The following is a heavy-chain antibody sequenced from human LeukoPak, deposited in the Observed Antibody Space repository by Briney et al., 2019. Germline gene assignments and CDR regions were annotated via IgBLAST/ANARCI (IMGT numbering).Heavy chain of an antibody. CDR1: GYTFTSYG. V-gene: IGHV1-18*01. CDR3: ARTRAYSGSYYYFDY. CDR2: ISAYNDNT. D-gene: IGHD1-26*01. J-gene: IGHJ4*02. Sequence: EASVKVSCKASGYTFTSYGISWVRQAPGQGLEWMGWISAYNDNTNYAQKLQGRVTMTTDTSTSTAYMELRSLRSDDTAVYYCARTRAYSGSYYYFDYWGQGTLVTVSS.